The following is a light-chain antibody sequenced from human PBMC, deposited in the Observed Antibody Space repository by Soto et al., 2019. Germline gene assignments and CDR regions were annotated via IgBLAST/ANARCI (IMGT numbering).Light chain of an antibody. V-gene: IGKV3-15*01. CDR2: DTS. CDR3: QQYSNWPPIT. Sequence: EIVMTQSPATLSVSPGERATLSCRASQSVSSNLAWYQQKPGQAPRLLIYDTSTRATGIPARFSGSGSGTEFTHTISSLQSEDFAVYYCQQYSNWPPITFGQGTRLEIK. CDR1: QSVSSN. J-gene: IGKJ5*01.